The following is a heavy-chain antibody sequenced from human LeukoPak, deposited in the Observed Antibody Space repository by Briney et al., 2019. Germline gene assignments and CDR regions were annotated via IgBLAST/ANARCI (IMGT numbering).Heavy chain of an antibody. Sequence: GGSLRLSCAASVFTFSSYAMSWVRQPPGKGLEWVSTISGSGGSTYYADSVKGRFAISRDNSKNTLYLQMNSLRAEDTAVYYCAKDWPSEPQQLSDYDALDIWGQGTMVTVSS. V-gene: IGHV3-23*01. CDR3: AKDWPSEPQQLSDYDALDI. J-gene: IGHJ3*02. D-gene: IGHD6-13*01. CDR1: VFTFSSYA. CDR2: ISGSGGST.